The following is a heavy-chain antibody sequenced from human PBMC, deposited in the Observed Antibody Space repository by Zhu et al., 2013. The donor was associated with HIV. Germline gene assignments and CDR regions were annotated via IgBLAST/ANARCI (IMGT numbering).Heavy chain of an antibody. CDR1: GYTFTSYG. CDR2: ISAYNGNT. CDR3: ARGRGKGASSRGASVDY. V-gene: IGHV1-18*04. Sequence: QVQLVQSGAEVKKPGASVKVSCKTSGYTFTSYGITWARQAPGQGLEWMGWISAYNGNTNYAQKVQGRVTMTIDTSTSTAYMEVRSLRSDDTAVYYCARGRGKGASSRGASVDYWGQGTLVTVSS. D-gene: IGHD1-26*01. J-gene: IGHJ4*02.